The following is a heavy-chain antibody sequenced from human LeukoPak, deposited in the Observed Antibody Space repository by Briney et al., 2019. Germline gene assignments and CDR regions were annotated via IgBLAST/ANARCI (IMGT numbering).Heavy chain of an antibody. D-gene: IGHD1/OR15-1a*01. CDR1: GSSISSYY. CDR2: IYYNGYT. Sequence: SETLSLTCTVSGSSISSYYWSWIRQPPGKGLEWIGYIYYNGYTDYNPSLKSRVTISLHTSKNQFSLKLSSVTAADTAVYYCARDRHWTNDWVFDYWGQGTLVTVSS. V-gene: IGHV4-59*01. CDR3: ARDRHWTNDWVFDY. J-gene: IGHJ4*02.